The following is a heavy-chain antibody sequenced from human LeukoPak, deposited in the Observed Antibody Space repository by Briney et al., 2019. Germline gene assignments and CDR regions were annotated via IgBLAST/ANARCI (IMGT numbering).Heavy chain of an antibody. CDR1: GFTVSNSY. CDR2: ISGSGGST. Sequence: AGGSLRLSCAASGFTVSNSYMSWVRQAPGKGLEWVSAISGSGGSTYYADSVKGRFTISRDNSKNTLYLQMNSLRAEDTAVYYCAKDLKQQLGPGWFDPWGQGTLVTVSS. CDR3: AKDLKQQLGPGWFDP. V-gene: IGHV3-23*01. J-gene: IGHJ5*02. D-gene: IGHD6-13*01.